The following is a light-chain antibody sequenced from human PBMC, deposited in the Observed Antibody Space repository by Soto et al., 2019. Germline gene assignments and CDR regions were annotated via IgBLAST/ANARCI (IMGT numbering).Light chain of an antibody. V-gene: IGKV1-6*01. Sequence: AIQMTQSPSSLSASVGDRVTITCRASQGIRNDLGWYQQKPGKAPKLLIYGASILRSGVPSRFSGSGSGTEFTLTVSSLQPEDFATYYCLQDYNFPWTFGQGTNVEIK. CDR1: QGIRND. J-gene: IGKJ1*01. CDR3: LQDYNFPWT. CDR2: GAS.